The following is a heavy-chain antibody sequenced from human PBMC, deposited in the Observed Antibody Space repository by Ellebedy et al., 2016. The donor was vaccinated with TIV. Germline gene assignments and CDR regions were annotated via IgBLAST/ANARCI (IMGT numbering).Heavy chain of an antibody. J-gene: IGHJ3*02. Sequence: GESLKISCAASGFTFSASWMTWVRQAPGQGLEWVANINQDGRTTNYVDSVKGRFTISRDNAKNSLYLQLNSLRVDDTVKYYCATDKVCFTFDIWGRGTMVTVSS. V-gene: IGHV3-7*01. CDR1: GFTFSASW. CDR2: INQDGRTT. CDR3: ATDKVCFTFDI.